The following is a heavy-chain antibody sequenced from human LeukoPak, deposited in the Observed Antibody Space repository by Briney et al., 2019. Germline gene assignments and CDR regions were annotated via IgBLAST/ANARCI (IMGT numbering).Heavy chain of an antibody. CDR1: GFTFSSHW. CDR3: ARHSDRRDDY. Sequence: PGGSLGLSCAASGFTFSSHWMTWVRQAPGKGLQWVASIKPDGGDKYYVGSVKGRFIISRDNAKNSLFLQMSSLGVGDTAVYYCARHSDRRDDYWGQGMLVTVSS. CDR2: IKPDGGDK. J-gene: IGHJ4*02. V-gene: IGHV3-7*05.